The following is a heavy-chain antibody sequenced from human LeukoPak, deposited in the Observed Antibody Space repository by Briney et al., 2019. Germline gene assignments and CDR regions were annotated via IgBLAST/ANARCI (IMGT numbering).Heavy chain of an antibody. V-gene: IGHV3-53*01. CDR3: VRGGTTVTTFDY. CDR2: IYGDDTGGAT. D-gene: IGHD4-17*01. Sequence: GGSLRLSCAASGFAVSGYFMSWVRQVPGKGLEWVSIIYGDDTGGATYYEAPVKGRFTISRDNPKNTLYLQMNNLRAEDTAVYYCVRGGTTVTTFDYWGQGTLVTVSS. CDR1: GFAVSGYF. J-gene: IGHJ4*02.